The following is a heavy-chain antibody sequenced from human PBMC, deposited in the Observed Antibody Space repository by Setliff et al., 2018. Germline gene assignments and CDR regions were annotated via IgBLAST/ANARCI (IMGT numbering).Heavy chain of an antibody. CDR3: AISTLSICSGGSCPNAFDV. Sequence: ASVKVSCKASGYSFTSFSITWVRQAPGQGLEWLGWVSTYNGDTKSAQKFRGRVTMTTDTSTSVAYMELRSLRSDDTAVYYCAISTLSICSGGSCPNAFDVWGQGTTVTVSS. D-gene: IGHD2-15*01. J-gene: IGHJ3*01. CDR2: VSTYNGDT. CDR1: GYSFTSFS. V-gene: IGHV1-18*01.